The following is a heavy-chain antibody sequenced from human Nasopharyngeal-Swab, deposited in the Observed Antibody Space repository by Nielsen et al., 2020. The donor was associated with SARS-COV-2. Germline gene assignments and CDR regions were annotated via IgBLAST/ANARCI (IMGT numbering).Heavy chain of an antibody. Sequence: ASVKVSCKTSGYTFTAYYIHWVRQAPGQGLEWMGRINPNTGGTNYAQNFQGRVTMTRDTSLSTAYMELSSLRSDDTAIYYCARKLQLVSPFDYWGQGTLVTVSS. V-gene: IGHV1-2*06. CDR1: GYTFTAYY. CDR3: ARKLQLVSPFDY. D-gene: IGHD6-13*01. J-gene: IGHJ4*02. CDR2: INPNTGGT.